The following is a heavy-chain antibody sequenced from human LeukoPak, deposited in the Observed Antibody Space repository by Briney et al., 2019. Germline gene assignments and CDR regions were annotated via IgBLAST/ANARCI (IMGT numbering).Heavy chain of an antibody. V-gene: IGHV4-59*01. CDR3: ARESFYDSSGYYLFDY. J-gene: IGHJ4*02. CDR1: GGSISDYY. D-gene: IGHD3-22*01. Sequence: SETLSLTCTVSGGSISDYYWSWIRQPPGKGLEWIGYIFYSGSTNHNPSLKSRVAFSVDTSKNQFSLKLSSVTAADTAVYYCARESFYDSSGYYLFDYWGQGTLVTVSS. CDR2: IFYSGST.